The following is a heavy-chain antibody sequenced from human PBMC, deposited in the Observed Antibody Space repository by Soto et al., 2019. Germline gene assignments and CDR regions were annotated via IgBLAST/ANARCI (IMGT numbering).Heavy chain of an antibody. Sequence: PGGSLRLSCTASGFTFGDYAMSWFRQAPGKVLEWVGFIRSKAYGGTTEYAASVKGRFTISRDDSKSIAYLQMNSLKTEDTAVYYCTRDLIYYYYGMDVWGQGTTVTVSS. J-gene: IGHJ6*02. CDR1: GFTFGDYA. V-gene: IGHV3-49*03. CDR2: IRSKAYGGTT. CDR3: TRDLIYYYYGMDV.